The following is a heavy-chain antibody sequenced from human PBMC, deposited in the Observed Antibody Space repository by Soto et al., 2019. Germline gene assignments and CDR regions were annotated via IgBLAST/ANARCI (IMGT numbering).Heavy chain of an antibody. J-gene: IGHJ4*01. CDR1: SGSINSFY. CDR3: ARDRIIGTSYSDY. V-gene: IGHV4-4*07. D-gene: IGHD1-7*01. Sequence: QVQLQESGPGLVKPSETLSLNCTVSSGSINSFYWSWIRQPAGKGLEWIGRIHSSGTTNYNPSLKSRVTMSVDTSKNQFSLKLTSVTAADTAVYYCARDRIIGTSYSDYWGHGILVTVSS. CDR2: IHSSGTT.